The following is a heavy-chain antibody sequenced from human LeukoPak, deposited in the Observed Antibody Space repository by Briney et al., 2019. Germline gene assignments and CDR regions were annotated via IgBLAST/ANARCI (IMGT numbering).Heavy chain of an antibody. D-gene: IGHD1-7*01. V-gene: IGHV4-34*01. CDR1: GGSFSGYY. CDR3: ARWGTGTTNAFDI. Sequence: KPSETLSLTCAVYGGSFSGYYWSWIRQPPGKGLEWIGEINHSGSTNYNPSLKSRVTISVDTSKNQFSLKLSSVTAADTAVYYCARWGTGTTNAFDIWGQGTMVTVS. J-gene: IGHJ3*02. CDR2: INHSGST.